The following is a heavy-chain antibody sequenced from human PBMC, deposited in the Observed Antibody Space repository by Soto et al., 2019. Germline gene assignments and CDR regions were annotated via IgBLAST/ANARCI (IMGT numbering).Heavy chain of an antibody. D-gene: IGHD4-4*01. CDR1: GFTFISDW. CDR2: INSDGSST. J-gene: IGHJ6*02. CDR3: ARDRTTSTILYYYYGMDV. Sequence: WGSLRLSCAASGFTFISDWMHWGRQAPGKGLGWVSRINSDGSSTSYADSVKPRSTISRDNAKNTLYLQMNSLRAAETAVYYCARDRTTSTILYYYYGMDVWGQGTTVTVSS. V-gene: IGHV3-74*01.